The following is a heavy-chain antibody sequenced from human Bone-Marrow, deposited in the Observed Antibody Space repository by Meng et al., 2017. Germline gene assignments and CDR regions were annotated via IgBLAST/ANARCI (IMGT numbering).Heavy chain of an antibody. V-gene: IGHV3-48*03. CDR3: ARVDSSGWYGDFGAFDI. Sequence: GESLKISCAASGFTFSSYEMNWVRQAPGKGLEWVSYISSSGSTIYYADSVKGRFTISRDNAKNSLYLQMNSLRAEDTAVYYCARVDSSGWYGDFGAFDIWGQGTMVTVSS. CDR1: GFTFSSYE. CDR2: ISSSGSTI. J-gene: IGHJ3*02. D-gene: IGHD6-19*01.